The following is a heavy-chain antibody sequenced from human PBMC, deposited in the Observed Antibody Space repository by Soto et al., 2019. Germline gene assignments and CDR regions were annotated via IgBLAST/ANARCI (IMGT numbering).Heavy chain of an antibody. CDR1: GFTFTSSA. CDR2: IAVGSGYT. D-gene: IGHD3-3*02. Sequence: GASVKVSCKASGFTFTSSAFQWVRQARGQRLEWIGWIAVGSGYTNYAQRFQDRVTLTRDMSTATTYMELSRLTSEDTAIYYCPADATACQHIRPSNCLGPGPRVTVSS. V-gene: IGHV1-58*01. J-gene: IGHJ4*02. CDR3: PADATACQHIRPSNC.